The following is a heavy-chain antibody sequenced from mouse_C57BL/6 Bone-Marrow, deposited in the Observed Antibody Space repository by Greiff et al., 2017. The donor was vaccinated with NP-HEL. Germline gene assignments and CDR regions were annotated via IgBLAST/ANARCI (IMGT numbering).Heavy chain of an antibody. Sequence: EVQRVESGAELVKPGASVKLSCTASGFNIKDYYMHWVKQRTEQGLEWIGRIDPEDGETKYAPKFQGKATITADTSSNTAYLQLSSLTSEDTAVYYCAPFITTVVAPYWYFDVWGTGTTVTVSS. CDR3: APFITTVVAPYWYFDV. V-gene: IGHV14-2*01. CDR1: GFNIKDYY. J-gene: IGHJ1*03. D-gene: IGHD1-1*01. CDR2: IDPEDGET.